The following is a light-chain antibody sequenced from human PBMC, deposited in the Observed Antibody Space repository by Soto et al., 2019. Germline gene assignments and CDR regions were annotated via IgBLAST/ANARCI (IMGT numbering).Light chain of an antibody. V-gene: IGKV1-5*03. Sequence: DIQMTQSPSTLSASVGDRVTITCRASQTISSWLAWYQQKPGKAPKLLIYKASTLKSGVPSRFSGSGSGTDCTLTISSLQPDDFATYYCQQFNSYSRTFGQGTKVDIK. CDR2: KAS. J-gene: IGKJ1*01. CDR1: QTISSW. CDR3: QQFNSYSRT.